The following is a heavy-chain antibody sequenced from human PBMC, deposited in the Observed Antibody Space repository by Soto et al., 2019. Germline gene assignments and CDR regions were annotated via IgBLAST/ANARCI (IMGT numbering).Heavy chain of an antibody. CDR1: GYTFNNYG. CDR2: ISDYNGNT. D-gene: IGHD3-10*01. CDR3: ARDRYYGSGSYGMDV. Sequence: QIQLVQSGSEVKKPEASVKVSCKTSGYTFNNYGISWVRQAPGQGREWMGWISDYNGNTNYPQKFQGRVTMTTDTSTKTVYMVLTSLRPDDTAVYYCARDRYYGSGSYGMDVWGRGTTVTVSS. V-gene: IGHV1-18*01. J-gene: IGHJ6*02.